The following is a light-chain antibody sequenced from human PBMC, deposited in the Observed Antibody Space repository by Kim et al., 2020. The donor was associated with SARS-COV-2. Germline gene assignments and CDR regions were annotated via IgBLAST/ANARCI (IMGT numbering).Light chain of an antibody. CDR2: YDS. CDR3: QVWDSSSDLLV. V-gene: IGLV3-21*04. CDR1: NLGSKS. J-gene: IGLJ2*01. Sequence: APGKTARITCGGNNLGSKSLPSYQQKPGQAPVLLIYYDSDRPSGIPERFSGSNSGNTATLTISSVEAGDEADYYCQVWDSSSDLLVFGGGTKVTVL.